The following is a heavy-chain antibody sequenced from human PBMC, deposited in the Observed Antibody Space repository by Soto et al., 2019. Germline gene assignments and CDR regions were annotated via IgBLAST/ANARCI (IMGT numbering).Heavy chain of an antibody. D-gene: IGHD6-19*01. CDR1: GFTFSSYD. J-gene: IGHJ4*02. V-gene: IGHV3-13*01. Sequence: SGFTFSSYDMHWVRQATGKGLEWVSAIGTAGDTYYPGSVKGRFTISRENAKNSLYLQMNSLRAGDTAVYYCARSAYSSGWSDLYYFDYWGQGTLVTVSS. CDR2: IGTAGDT. CDR3: ARSAYSSGWSDLYYFDY.